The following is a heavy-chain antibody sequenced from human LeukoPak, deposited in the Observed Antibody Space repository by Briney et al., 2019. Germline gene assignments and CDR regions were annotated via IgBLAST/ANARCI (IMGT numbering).Heavy chain of an antibody. V-gene: IGHV4-4*07. CDR1: CGSISSYY. CDR2: IYTSGST. J-gene: IGHJ4*02. CDR3: AREFDFWSGYYYFDY. D-gene: IGHD3-3*01. Sequence: SETLSLTCTVSCGSISSYYWSWIRQPAGKGLEWIGRIYTSGSTNYNPSLKSRVTMSVDTSKNQFSLKLSSVTAADTAVYYRAREFDFWSGYYYFDYWGQGTLVTVSS.